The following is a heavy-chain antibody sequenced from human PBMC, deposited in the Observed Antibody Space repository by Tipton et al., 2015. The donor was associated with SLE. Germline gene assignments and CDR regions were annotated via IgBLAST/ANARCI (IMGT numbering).Heavy chain of an antibody. J-gene: IGHJ4*02. V-gene: IGHV3-30-3*01. D-gene: IGHD6-19*01. Sequence: SLRLSCAASGFTFSSYAMHWVRQAPGKGLEWVAVISYDGTNKYYADSVKGRFTISRDNSKNTLYLQMNSLRAEDTAVYYCAKDVAGLLYYFDYWGQGTLVTVSS. CDR2: ISYDGTNK. CDR1: GFTFSSYA. CDR3: AKDVAGLLYYFDY.